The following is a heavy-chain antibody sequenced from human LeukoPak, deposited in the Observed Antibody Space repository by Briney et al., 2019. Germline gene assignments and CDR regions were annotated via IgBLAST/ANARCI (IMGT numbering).Heavy chain of an antibody. V-gene: IGHV1-18*01. J-gene: IGHJ4*02. CDR2: ISAYNGNT. Sequence: ASVKVSCKASCYTSTSYGISWVRQAPGQGLEWLGWISAYNGNTNYAQKLQGRVTMTTDTSTSTAYMELRSLRSDDTSVYYCAREASLYYWGQGTLVTVST. CDR1: CYTSTSYG. CDR3: AREASLYY.